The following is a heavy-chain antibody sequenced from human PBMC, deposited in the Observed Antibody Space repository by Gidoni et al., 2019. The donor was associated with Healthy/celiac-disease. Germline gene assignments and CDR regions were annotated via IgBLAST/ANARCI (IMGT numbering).Heavy chain of an antibody. CDR3: ARGPLPTRYCSGGSCQNRGAEFDY. Sequence: QVQLVQSGAEVKKPGSSVKVSCKASGGTFSSYAISWVPQPPGQGLEWMGGIIPIFGTANYAQKFQGRVTITADESTSTAYMELSSLRSEDTAVYYCARGPLPTRYCSGGSCQNRGAEFDYWGQGTLVTVSS. J-gene: IGHJ4*02. D-gene: IGHD2-15*01. CDR2: IIPIFGTA. V-gene: IGHV1-69*01. CDR1: GGTFSSYA.